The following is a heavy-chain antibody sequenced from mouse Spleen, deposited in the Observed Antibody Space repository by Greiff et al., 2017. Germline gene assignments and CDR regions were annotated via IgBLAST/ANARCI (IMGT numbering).Heavy chain of an antibody. D-gene: IGHD2-4*01. Sequence: QVTLKGSGPGILQPSQTLSLTCSFSGLSLSTSGMGVSRIRQPSGKGLEWLAHSYWDDDKSYNPSPKRRLTISKDTSRNQVFLKITSVDTADTATYYCARGDYDRSFAYWGQGTLVTVSA. CDR3: ARGDYDRSFAY. J-gene: IGHJ3*01. CDR2: SYWDDDK. V-gene: IGHV8-12*01. CDR1: GLSLSTSGMG.